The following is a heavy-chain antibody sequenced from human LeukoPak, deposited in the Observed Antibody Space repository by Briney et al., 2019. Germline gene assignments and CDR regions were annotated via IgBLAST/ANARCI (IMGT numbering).Heavy chain of an antibody. J-gene: IGHJ4*02. CDR3: AKDRSSSGYYLLPLRY. CDR2: ISGSGGST. Sequence: GGSLRLSCAASGFTFSSHAMSWVRQAPGKGLEWVSAISGSGGSTYYADSVKGRFTISRDNSKNTLYLQMNSLRAEDTAVYYCAKDRSSSGYYLLPLRYWGQGTLVTVSS. D-gene: IGHD3-22*01. V-gene: IGHV3-23*01. CDR1: GFTFSSHA.